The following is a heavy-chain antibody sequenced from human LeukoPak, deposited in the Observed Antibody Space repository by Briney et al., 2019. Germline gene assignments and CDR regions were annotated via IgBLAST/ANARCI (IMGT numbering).Heavy chain of an antibody. CDR1: GFTFDDYG. Sequence: PGGSLRLSCAASGFTFDDYGMSWVRQAPGKGLEWVSSISGSGGTTYYADSVKGRVTISRDNSKNTLYLQMNSLRAEDTAVYYCAKDRGVAIAARGNWFDPWGQGTLVTVSS. J-gene: IGHJ5*02. D-gene: IGHD6-6*01. CDR2: ISGSGGTT. V-gene: IGHV3-23*01. CDR3: AKDRGVAIAARGNWFDP.